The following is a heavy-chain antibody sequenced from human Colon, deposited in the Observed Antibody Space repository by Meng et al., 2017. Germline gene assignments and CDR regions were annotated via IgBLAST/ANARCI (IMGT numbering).Heavy chain of an antibody. CDR1: GFTFTTYT. D-gene: IGHD2-2*01. J-gene: IGHJ6*02. CDR2: IWYDGTNE. CDR3: ARDPAMVGTYYYYNMDV. V-gene: IGHV3-33*01. Sequence: GGSLRLSCAAYGFTFTTYTMHWVRQAPGKGLEWVALIWYDGTNEFYADSVKGRFTISRDNSKNTLYPQMNSLRADDTAVYYCARDPAMVGTYYYYNMDVWGQGTTVTVSS.